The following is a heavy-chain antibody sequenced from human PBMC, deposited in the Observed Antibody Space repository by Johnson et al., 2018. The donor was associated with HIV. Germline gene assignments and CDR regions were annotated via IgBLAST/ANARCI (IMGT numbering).Heavy chain of an antibody. J-gene: IGHJ3*02. V-gene: IGHV3-66*02. CDR2: VYSGGTT. CDR3: TRRSPYDAFDI. Sequence: MQLVESGGGVVQPGRSLRLSCAASGFTFSSYWMTWVRQAPGKGLESVSVVYSGGTTHYADSVKGRSTISRDNSKNTLYLQMNSLRAEDTAVYYCTRRSPYDAFDIWGQGTMVTVSS. CDR1: GFTFSSYW.